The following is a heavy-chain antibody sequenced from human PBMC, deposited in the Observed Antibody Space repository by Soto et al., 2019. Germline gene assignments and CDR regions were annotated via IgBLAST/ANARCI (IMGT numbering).Heavy chain of an antibody. CDR3: TKHFTTVGGVYHFDF. J-gene: IGHJ4*02. CDR1: GFTFSNDA. Sequence: GGSLRLSCAASGFTFSNDAMSWVRRAPGKGLEWVSAITGSGDGTYYADSVKGRFTVSRDNSKTTVYLQMNSLRAEDTAAYYCTKHFTTVGGVYHFDFWGQGTLVTVSS. V-gene: IGHV3-23*01. CDR2: ITGSGDGT. D-gene: IGHD6-19*01.